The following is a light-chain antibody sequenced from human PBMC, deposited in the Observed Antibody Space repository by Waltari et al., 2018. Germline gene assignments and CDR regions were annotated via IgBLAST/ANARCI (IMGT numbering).Light chain of an antibody. J-gene: IGKJ4*01. V-gene: IGKV4-1*01. CDR2: WAS. Sequence: DIVMTQSPDSLDVSLGERATMTCKASQSILHRPNNKNYLAWYKQKPGQPPKLIIYWASTRESGVPDRFTGSGSGTDFTLTISSLQAEDVAVYYCQQYYSGSALTFGGGTTVQIK. CDR1: QSILHRPNNKNY. CDR3: QQYYSGSALT.